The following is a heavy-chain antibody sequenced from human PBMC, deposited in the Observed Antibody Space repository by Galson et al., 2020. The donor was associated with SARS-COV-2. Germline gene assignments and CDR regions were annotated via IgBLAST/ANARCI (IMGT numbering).Heavy chain of an antibody. D-gene: IGHD1-26*01. CDR2: IYSGGTT. CDR3: VRDPGGSSRGRFEH. Sequence: GGSLRLSCAASGITVSSNYMSWVRQAPGKGLEWVSVIYSGGTTYYADSAKGRFTISKDKSKNTLYLQMNTLKGGDTAVYFCVRDPGGSSRGRFEHWGQGTLVTVSS. V-gene: IGHV3-53*01. J-gene: IGHJ4*02. CDR1: GITVSSNY.